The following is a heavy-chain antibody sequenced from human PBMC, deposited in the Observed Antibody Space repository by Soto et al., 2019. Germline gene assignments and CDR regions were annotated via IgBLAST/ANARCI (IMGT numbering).Heavy chain of an antibody. CDR2: TRNKANSYTT. V-gene: IGHV3-72*01. J-gene: IGHJ4*02. D-gene: IGHD3-22*01. CDR3: AREIHYDSSGYYRLFDY. CDR1: GFTFSDHY. Sequence: GGSLRLSCAASGFTFSDHYMDWVRQAPGKGLEWVGRTRNKANSYTTEYAASVKGRFTISRDDSKNSLYLQMNSLKTEDTAVYYCAREIHYDSSGYYRLFDYWGQGTLVTFSS.